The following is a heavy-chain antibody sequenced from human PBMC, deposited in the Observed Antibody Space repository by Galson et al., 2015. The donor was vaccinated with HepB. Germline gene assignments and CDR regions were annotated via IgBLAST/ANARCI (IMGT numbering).Heavy chain of an antibody. CDR3: VRDRTYKGGNFFDF. CDR1: GFSFSDYW. J-gene: IGHJ4*02. V-gene: IGHV3-7*03. CDR2: IRYDEYEY. D-gene: IGHD3-10*01. Sequence: SLRLSCAASGFSFSDYWMSWIRQAPGKRPEWVANIRYDEYEYYYADFVKGRFTISRDNARNSVFLQMRSLRRDDTAIYYCVRDRTYKGGNFFDFWGQGDLVTVSS.